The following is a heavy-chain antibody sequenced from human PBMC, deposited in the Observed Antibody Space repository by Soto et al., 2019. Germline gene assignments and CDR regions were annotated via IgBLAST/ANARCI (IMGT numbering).Heavy chain of an antibody. Sequence: PSETLSLTCAVYGGSFSGYYWSWIRQPPGKGLEWIGEINHSGSTNYNPSLKSRVTISVDTSKNQFSLKLSSVTAADTAVYYCARGEGGSIAAAGYYFDYWGQGTLVTVPQ. CDR2: INHSGST. CDR3: ARGEGGSIAAAGYYFDY. J-gene: IGHJ4*02. V-gene: IGHV4-34*01. CDR1: GGSFSGYY. D-gene: IGHD6-13*01.